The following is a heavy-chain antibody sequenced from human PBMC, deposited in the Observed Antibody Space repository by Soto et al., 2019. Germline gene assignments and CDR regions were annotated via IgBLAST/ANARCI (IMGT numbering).Heavy chain of an antibody. CDR3: ARVGPYAGSGSYSVMVYYGMDV. CDR1: GFTFSSYA. J-gene: IGHJ6*02. V-gene: IGHV3-30-3*01. CDR2: ISYDGSNK. D-gene: IGHD3-10*01. Sequence: GGSLRLSCAASGFTFSSYAMHWVRQAPGKGLEWVAVISYDGSNKYYADSVKGRFTISRDNSKNTLYLQMNSLRAEDTAVYYCARVGPYAGSGSYSVMVYYGMDVWGQGTTVTVSS.